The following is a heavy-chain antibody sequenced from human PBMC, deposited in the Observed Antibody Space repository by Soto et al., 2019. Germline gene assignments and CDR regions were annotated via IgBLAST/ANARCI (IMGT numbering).Heavy chain of an antibody. CDR1: GGTFSSYA. V-gene: IGHV1-69*01. D-gene: IGHD5-12*01. CDR2: IIPIFGTA. J-gene: IGHJ4*02. Sequence: QVQLVQSGAEVKKPGSSVKVSCKASGGTFSSYAISWVRQAPGQGLEWMGGIIPIFGTANYAQKFQGRVTITADESTSKAYMELSSPRSEDTGVYYWRGDGYNSYFFDYWGQGTLVTVSS. CDR3: RGDGYNSYFFDY.